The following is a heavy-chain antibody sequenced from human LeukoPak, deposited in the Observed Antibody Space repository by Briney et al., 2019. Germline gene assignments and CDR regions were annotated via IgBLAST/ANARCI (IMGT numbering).Heavy chain of an antibody. J-gene: IGHJ4*02. CDR2: ISGSGGST. V-gene: IGHV3-23*01. D-gene: IGHD4-17*01. CDR1: GFTFSSYA. CDR3: AKGRGISAVTTPIDY. Sequence: GRSLRLSCAASGFTFSSYAMSWVRQAPGKGLEWVSAISGSGGSTYYADSVKGRFTISRDNSKNTLYLQMNSLRAEDTAVYYCAKGRGISAVTTPIDYWGQGTLVTVSS.